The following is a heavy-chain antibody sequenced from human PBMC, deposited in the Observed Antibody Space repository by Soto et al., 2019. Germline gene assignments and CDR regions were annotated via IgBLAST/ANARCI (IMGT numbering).Heavy chain of an antibody. CDR1: GCTFSSYL. J-gene: IGHJ3*02. V-gene: IGHV3-7*05. Sequence: GGSLRLSCAASGCTFSSYLMSWVRQAPGKRLGWVANIKQDGSEKYYVDSVKGRFTISRDNAKNSLYLQMNSLRAEDTAVYYCARRTSTYYYDSSGWNDAFDIWGQGTMVTVSS. CDR3: ARRTSTYYYDSSGWNDAFDI. CDR2: IKQDGSEK. D-gene: IGHD3-22*01.